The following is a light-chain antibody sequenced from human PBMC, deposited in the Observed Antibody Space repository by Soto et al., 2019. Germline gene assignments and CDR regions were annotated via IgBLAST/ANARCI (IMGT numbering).Light chain of an antibody. J-gene: IGKJ4*01. CDR3: QQYETYPT. V-gene: IGKV1D-16*01. CDR2: AAS. CDR1: QNINRW. Sequence: DIQMTQSPSSLSASVGDRVTITCRASQNINRWLAWYQQKSGKAPKSLIYAASNLQSWVPSRFSGSGSGTDFTLTISNLQPEDFATYYCQQYETYPTFGGGTKVEIQ.